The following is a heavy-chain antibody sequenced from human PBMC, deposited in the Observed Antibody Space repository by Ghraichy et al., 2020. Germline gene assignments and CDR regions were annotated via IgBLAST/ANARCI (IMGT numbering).Heavy chain of an antibody. CDR3: ASDLGRDEHIDY. CDR2: IWHDGNVK. V-gene: IGHV3-33*01. J-gene: IGHJ4*02. CDR1: GFTLSNYG. Sequence: GGSLRLSCAASGFTLSNYGMHWVRQAPGKGLEWVAVIWHDGNVKDYVDSVKGRFTISRDNSKGTVYLQMDSLRVEDTAIYYCASDLGRDEHIDYWGQGTLVTVSS.